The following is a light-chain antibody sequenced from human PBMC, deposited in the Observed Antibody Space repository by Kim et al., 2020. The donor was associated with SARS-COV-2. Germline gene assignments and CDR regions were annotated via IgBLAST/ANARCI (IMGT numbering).Light chain of an antibody. CDR2: EDN. V-gene: IGLV6-57*01. CDR1: SGSIASNY. J-gene: IGLJ3*02. Sequence: KTVTISWSRSSGSIASNYVQWYQQRPGSSPTTVIYEDNQRPSGVPDRCSGSIDSSSNSASLTISGLKTEDEDDYYCQSYDSSNPWVFGGGTQLTVL. CDR3: QSYDSSNPWV.